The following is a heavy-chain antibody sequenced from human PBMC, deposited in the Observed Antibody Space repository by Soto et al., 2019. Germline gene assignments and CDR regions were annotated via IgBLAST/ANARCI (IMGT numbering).Heavy chain of an antibody. Sequence: GGSLRLSCAASGFTFSSYWMSWVRQAPGKGLEWVANIKQDGSEKYYVDSVKGRFTISRDNAKNSLYLQMNSLRAEDTAVYYCARALRYYGDYNYYFDYWGQGTLVTVSS. CDR1: GFTFSSYW. D-gene: IGHD4-17*01. CDR3: ARALRYYGDYNYYFDY. J-gene: IGHJ4*02. V-gene: IGHV3-7*01. CDR2: IKQDGSEK.